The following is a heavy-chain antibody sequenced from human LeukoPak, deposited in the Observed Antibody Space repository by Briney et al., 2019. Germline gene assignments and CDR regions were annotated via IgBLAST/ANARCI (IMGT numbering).Heavy chain of an antibody. V-gene: IGHV7-4-1*02. CDR3: ARGGGSGTFDI. D-gene: IGHD1-26*01. CDR2: INTNTGSP. CDR1: GYTLTELS. J-gene: IGHJ3*02. Sequence: ASVKVSCKVSGYTLTELSMHWVRQAPGQGLEWMGWINTNTGSPTYAQGFTGRFVFSLDTSVSTAYLQISSLKAEDTAVYYCARGGGSGTFDIWGQGTMVTVSS.